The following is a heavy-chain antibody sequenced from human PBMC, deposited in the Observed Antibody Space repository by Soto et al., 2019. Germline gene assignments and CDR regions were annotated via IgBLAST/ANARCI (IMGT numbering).Heavy chain of an antibody. J-gene: IGHJ4*02. D-gene: IGHD2-2*01. V-gene: IGHV5-51*01. CDR1: GYIFSFYW. CDR3: AAFCSTTNCFSGRFDY. CDR2: IHPGDSDT. Sequence: GQSLKISCKGSGYIFSFYWIGWVRQLPGKGLEWMAIIHPGDSDTIYSPSFQGQVTISADKSITTAYLQWSSLEASDTAIYYCAAFCSTTNCFSGRFDYWGQGTLVTVSS.